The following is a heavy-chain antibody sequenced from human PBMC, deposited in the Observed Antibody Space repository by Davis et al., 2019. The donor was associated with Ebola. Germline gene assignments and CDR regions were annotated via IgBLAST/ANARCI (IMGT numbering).Heavy chain of an antibody. D-gene: IGHD6-6*01. CDR1: GITVSNNY. Sequence: GESLKISCVASGITVSNNYMSWIRQAPGKGLEWVSVIYSGGSTYYADSVKGRFAISRDNSKNTLYLQMNSLRAEDTAVYYCARDYRVAARRYQFYGMDVWGQGTTVTVSS. CDR3: ARDYRVAARRYQFYGMDV. V-gene: IGHV3-66*01. CDR2: IYSGGST. J-gene: IGHJ6*02.